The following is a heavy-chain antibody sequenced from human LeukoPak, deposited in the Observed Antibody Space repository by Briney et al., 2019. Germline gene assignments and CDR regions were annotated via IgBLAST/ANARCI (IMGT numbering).Heavy chain of an antibody. J-gene: IGHJ5*02. CDR1: GFTFSRYA. V-gene: IGHV3-64*04. Sequence: PGGSLRLSCSASGFTFSRYAVHWVRQAPGKGLEYISVFISNIYSTYYADSVKGRFTISRDNSKNTVYLQMNSLRAEDTAVYYCAKDGVYSSGLYDSYNWFDPWGQGTLVTVSS. CDR2: FISNIYST. D-gene: IGHD6-19*01. CDR3: AKDGVYSSGLYDSYNWFDP.